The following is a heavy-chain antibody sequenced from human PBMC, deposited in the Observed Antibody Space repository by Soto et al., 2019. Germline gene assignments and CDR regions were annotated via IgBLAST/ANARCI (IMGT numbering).Heavy chain of an antibody. Sequence: QVQLQESGPGLVKPSETLSLTCTVSGGSISSYYWSWIRQPPGKGLEWIGYIYYSGSTNYNPSLKSRVTISVDTSKNQFSLKLSSVTAADTAVYYCARALPYYDDSSGNTRNAFDIWGQGTMVTVSS. CDR3: ARALPYYDDSSGNTRNAFDI. J-gene: IGHJ3*02. D-gene: IGHD3-22*01. V-gene: IGHV4-59*01. CDR2: IYYSGST. CDR1: GGSISSYY.